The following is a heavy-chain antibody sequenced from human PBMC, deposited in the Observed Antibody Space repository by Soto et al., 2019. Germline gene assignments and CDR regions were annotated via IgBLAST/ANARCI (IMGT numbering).Heavy chain of an antibody. J-gene: IGHJ6*02. CDR1: GFTFRSYA. Sequence: QVQLVESGGGVVQPGRSLRLSCAASGFTFRSYAMHWVRQAPGKGLEWVAVISYDGSNKYYADSVKGRFTISRDNSKNTLYLQMNSLRAEDTAVYYCARDGGKLQPKHYYCCGMDVWGHGTTVTVSS. V-gene: IGHV3-30-3*01. CDR3: ARDGGKLQPKHYYCCGMDV. D-gene: IGHD1-1*01. CDR2: ISYDGSNK.